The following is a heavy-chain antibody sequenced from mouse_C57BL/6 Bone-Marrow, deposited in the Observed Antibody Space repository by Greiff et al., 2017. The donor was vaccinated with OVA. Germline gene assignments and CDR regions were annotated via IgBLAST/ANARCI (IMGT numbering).Heavy chain of an antibody. Sequence: QVQLKESGAELVRPGTSVKMSCKASGYTFTNYWIGWAKQRPGHGLEWIGDIYPGGGYTNYNEKFKGKATLTADKSSSTAYMQFSSLTSEDSAIYYCARWDYAFAYWGQWTLVTVSA. V-gene: IGHV1-63*01. D-gene: IGHD1-1*01. CDR1: GYTFTNYW. CDR2: IYPGGGYT. CDR3: ARWDYAFAY. J-gene: IGHJ3*01.